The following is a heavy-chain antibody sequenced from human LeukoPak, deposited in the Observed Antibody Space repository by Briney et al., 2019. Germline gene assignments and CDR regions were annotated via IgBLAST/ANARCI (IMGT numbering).Heavy chain of an antibody. CDR2: INPDGGST. J-gene: IGHJ4*02. Sequence: GSSVTVSCKASGCTFTNYYMHWVRQAPGQGLEWIGIINPDGGSTIYAQQFQGRITMTRDTSTSTLYMELSSLRSEDTAVYSCAKSQVVRLSGSYHYYYDFWGQGTLVTVSS. D-gene: IGHD1-26*01. CDR1: GCTFTNYY. CDR3: AKSQVVRLSGSYHYYYDF. V-gene: IGHV1-46*01.